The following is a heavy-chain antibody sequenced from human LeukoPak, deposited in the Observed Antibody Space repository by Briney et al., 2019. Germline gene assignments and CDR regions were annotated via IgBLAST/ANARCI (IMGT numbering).Heavy chain of an antibody. J-gene: IGHJ4*02. Sequence: SETLSLTCTVSGDSIRNYYWSWILQPPGKGLEWIGYIHYSGRTNYSPSLKRRVTMSVDASKNQLSLRLSSVTAADTAFYYCARLSNPYGGFHLDFWGQGTLVTVSS. D-gene: IGHD3-10*01. V-gene: IGHV4-59*08. CDR1: GDSIRNYY. CDR3: ARLSNPYGGFHLDF. CDR2: IHYSGRT.